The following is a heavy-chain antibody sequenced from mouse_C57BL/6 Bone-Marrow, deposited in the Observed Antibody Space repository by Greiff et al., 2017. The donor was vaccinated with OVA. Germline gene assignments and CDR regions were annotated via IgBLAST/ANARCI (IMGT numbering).Heavy chain of an antibody. CDR3: ESPDY. CDR1: GFTFSSYA. CDR2: ISDGGSYT. J-gene: IGHJ2*01. Sequence: EVKLVESGGGLVKPGGSLKLSCAASGFTFSSYAMSWVRQTPEKRLEWVATISDGGSYTYYHDNVKGRFTIYIDNAKNNLYLQMGHLKSEDKAMYYCESPDYWGQGTTLTVSS. V-gene: IGHV5-4*03.